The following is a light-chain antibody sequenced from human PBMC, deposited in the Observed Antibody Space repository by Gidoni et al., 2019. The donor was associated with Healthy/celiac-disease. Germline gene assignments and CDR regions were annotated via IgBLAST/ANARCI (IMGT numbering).Light chain of an antibody. V-gene: IGLV1-40*01. CDR3: QTYDSSLSGSSV. CDR2: GNS. J-gene: IGLJ2*01. Sequence: QSVLTQPPSLSGAPGQTVTISCTGSSSNIGAGYDVHWYQQHPGTAPKLLIYGNSNRPSGVPDRFSGSKSGTSASLAITGRQAEDEADYYCQTYDSSLSGSSVFGGGTKLTVL. CDR1: SSNIGAGYD.